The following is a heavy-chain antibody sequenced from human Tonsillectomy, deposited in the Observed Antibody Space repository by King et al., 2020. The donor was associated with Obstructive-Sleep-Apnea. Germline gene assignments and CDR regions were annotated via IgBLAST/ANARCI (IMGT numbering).Heavy chain of an antibody. CDR3: ARTSSGSYSNWFDP. CDR1: GGSINTYY. V-gene: IGHV4-59*01. CDR2: IYYSGGT. Sequence: VQLQESGPGLVKPSETLSLTCTVSGGSINTYYWSWIRQPPGRGLGWIGYIYYSGGTNYNPSLKSRVTISLDTSKNQFSLMLNSVTAAETAVYYCARTSSGSYSNWFDPWGQGTLVAVSS. J-gene: IGHJ5*02. D-gene: IGHD3-10*01.